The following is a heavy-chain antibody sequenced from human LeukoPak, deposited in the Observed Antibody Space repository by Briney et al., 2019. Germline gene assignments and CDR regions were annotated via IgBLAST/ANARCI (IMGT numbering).Heavy chain of an antibody. CDR1: GFTVNSNY. Sequence: GGSLRLSCAASGFTVNSNYKSWVRQAPGKGLEWVPLIYTGGSTYYADSVKGRFTISRDNSKNTLYLQMNSLRPEDTAVYYCARGFGKVAANVFGGYTMDVWGQGTTVTVSS. D-gene: IGHD6-6*01. V-gene: IGHV3-66*02. CDR3: ARGFGKVAANVFGGYTMDV. CDR2: IYTGGST. J-gene: IGHJ6*02.